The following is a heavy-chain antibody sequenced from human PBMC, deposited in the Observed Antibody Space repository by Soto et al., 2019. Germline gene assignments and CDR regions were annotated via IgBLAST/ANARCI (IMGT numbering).Heavy chain of an antibody. CDR3: ARVKSCSGGSCYVTPFDY. J-gene: IGHJ4*02. CDR1: GGSFSGYY. V-gene: IGHV4-34*01. D-gene: IGHD2-15*01. CDR2: INHSGST. Sequence: VQLQQWGAGLLKPSETLSLTCAVYGGSFSGYYWSWIRQPPGKGLEWIGEINHSGSTNYNPSLKSRVTISVDTSKNQFSLKLSSVTAADTAVYYCARVKSCSGGSCYVTPFDYWGQGTLVTVSS.